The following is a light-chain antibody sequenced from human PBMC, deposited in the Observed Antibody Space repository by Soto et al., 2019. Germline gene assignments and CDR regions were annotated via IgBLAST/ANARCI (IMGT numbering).Light chain of an antibody. CDR1: QSVSSTY. V-gene: IGKV3-20*01. CDR3: HQRQSWPRT. J-gene: IGKJ1*01. Sequence: EIVLTQSPGTLSLSPGERATLSCRASQSVSSTYVAWYQQKSGQAPRLLIYGASSRATGIPDRFSGSGSGTDFTLTISRLEPEDFAVYYCHQRQSWPRTFGQGTKVDIK. CDR2: GAS.